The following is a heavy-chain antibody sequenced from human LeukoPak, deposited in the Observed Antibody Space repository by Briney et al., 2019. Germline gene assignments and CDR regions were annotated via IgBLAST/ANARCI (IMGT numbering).Heavy chain of an antibody. V-gene: IGHV7-4-1*02. CDR1: GYTFTSYA. CDR3: ARGRTTSRTGPYYYYGMDV. D-gene: IGHD1-1*01. CDR2: INTNTGNP. Sequence: ASVKVSCKASGYTFTSYAMNWVRQAPGQGLEWMGWINTNTGNPTYAQGFTGRFVFSLDTSVSTAYLQISSLKAEDTAVYYCARGRTTSRTGPYYYYGMDVWGQGTTVTVSS. J-gene: IGHJ6*02.